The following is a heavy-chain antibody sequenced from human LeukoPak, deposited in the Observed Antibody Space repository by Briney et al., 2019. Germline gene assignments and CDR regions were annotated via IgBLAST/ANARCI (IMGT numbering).Heavy chain of an antibody. D-gene: IGHD3-22*01. J-gene: IGHJ4*02. CDR2: LTGGGGST. CDR3: ARPTYYYDSSGYYLGGFDY. V-gene: IGHV3-23*01. CDR1: GFTFSSYV. Sequence: GGSLRLSCAASGFTFSSYVMSWVRQTPEKGLEWVSALTGGGGSTYYADSVKGRFTISRDNSKNTLYLQMNSLRAEDTAVYYCARPTYYYDSSGYYLGGFDYWGQGTLVTVSS.